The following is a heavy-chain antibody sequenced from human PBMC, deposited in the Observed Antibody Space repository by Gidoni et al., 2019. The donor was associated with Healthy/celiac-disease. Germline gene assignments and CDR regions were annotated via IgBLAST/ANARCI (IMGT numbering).Heavy chain of an antibody. CDR2: ISYDGINK. CDR3: AKDFRYSYDSSQLESFDY. CDR1: GFTFSSYG. Sequence: QVQLVESGGGVVQPGRSLRLSCAASGFTFSSYGVHWVRQAPGKGLEWVAVISYDGINKYDSDSVKGRFTISRDNSKNTLYLQMNSLRAEDTAVYYCAKDFRYSYDSSQLESFDYWGQGTLVTVSS. V-gene: IGHV3-30*18. D-gene: IGHD3-22*01. J-gene: IGHJ4*02.